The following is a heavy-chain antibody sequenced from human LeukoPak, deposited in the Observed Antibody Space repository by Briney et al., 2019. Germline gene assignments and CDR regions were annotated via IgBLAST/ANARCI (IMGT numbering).Heavy chain of an antibody. CDR3: ARRPLVRGVVGTWFDP. CDR2: VYYSGIS. D-gene: IGHD3-10*01. CDR1: GGSVGGYY. Sequence: ASETLSLTCNVYGGSVGGYYWNWIRQTPGKGLEWIGSVYYSGISNYNPALKSRITISLDTPKKQLSLELKYVTSADTAVYYCARRPLVRGVVGTWFDPWGQGTLVIVSS. V-gene: IGHV4-59*02. J-gene: IGHJ5*02.